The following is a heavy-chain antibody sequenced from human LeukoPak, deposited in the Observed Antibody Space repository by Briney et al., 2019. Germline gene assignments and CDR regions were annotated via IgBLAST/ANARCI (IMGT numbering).Heavy chain of an antibody. Sequence: PSETLSLTCAVYGGSFSGYYWSWIRQPPGKGLEWIGEINHSGSTNYNPSLKSRVTISVDTSKNQFSLKLSSVTAADTAVYYCARDQADYYYYYMDVWGKGTTVTISS. J-gene: IGHJ6*03. CDR1: GGSFSGYY. CDR2: INHSGST. CDR3: ARDQADYYYYYMDV. V-gene: IGHV4-34*01.